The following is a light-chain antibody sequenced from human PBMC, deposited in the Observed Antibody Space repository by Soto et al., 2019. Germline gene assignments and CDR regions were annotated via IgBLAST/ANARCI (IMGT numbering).Light chain of an antibody. Sequence: DIQMTQSPSSLSASVGDTVTITCRASQSISSYLNWYQQKPGKAPKLLIYAASSLKSGVPSRFSGSGSGTDFTLTISSLQPEDFATYYCQQSYSMPKTFGQGTKVDIK. CDR1: QSISSY. CDR3: QQSYSMPKT. J-gene: IGKJ1*01. CDR2: AAS. V-gene: IGKV1-39*01.